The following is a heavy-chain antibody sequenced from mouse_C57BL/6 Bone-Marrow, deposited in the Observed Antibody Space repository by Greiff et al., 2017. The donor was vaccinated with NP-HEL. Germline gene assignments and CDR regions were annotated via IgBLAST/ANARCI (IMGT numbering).Heavy chain of an antibody. V-gene: IGHV1-82*01. Sequence: VQLQQSGPELVKPGASVKISCKASGYAFSSSWMNWVKQRPGKGLEWIGRIYPGDGDTNYNGKFKGKATLTADKSSSTAYMQLSSLTSEDSAVYFCAMRGAGFDYWGQGTTLTVSA. CDR1: GYAFSSSW. CDR2: IYPGDGDT. CDR3: AMRGAGFDY. J-gene: IGHJ2*01. D-gene: IGHD3-3*01.